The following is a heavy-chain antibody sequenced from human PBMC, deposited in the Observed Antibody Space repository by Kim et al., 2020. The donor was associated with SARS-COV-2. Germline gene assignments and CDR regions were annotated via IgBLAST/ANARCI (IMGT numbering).Heavy chain of an antibody. V-gene: IGHV3-23*01. CDR1: GFTFSSYA. CDR2: ISGSGGST. CDR3: AKAPLSLTYYDILTHYYYGMDV. Sequence: GGSLRLSCAASGFTFSSYAMSWVRQAPGKGLEWVSAISGSGGSTYYADSVKGRFTISRDNSKNTLYLQMNSLRAEDTAVYYCAKAPLSLTYYDILTHYYYGMDVWGQGTTVTVSS. D-gene: IGHD3-9*01. J-gene: IGHJ6*02.